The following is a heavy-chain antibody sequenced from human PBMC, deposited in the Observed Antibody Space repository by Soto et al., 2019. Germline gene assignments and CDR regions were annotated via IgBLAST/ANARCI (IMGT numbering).Heavy chain of an antibody. Sequence: EVQLVESGEGLVQPGGSLRLSCAASGFTFSNYAMHWVRQAPGKGLEYVSAISGNGFSTYYGDSVRGRFIISRDNSKNTLYLQMGSLRAEDMAAYYCARGPSTVATWLDYWGQGTLVTVSS. CDR1: GFTFSNYA. V-gene: IGHV3-64*02. D-gene: IGHD4-17*01. CDR3: ARGPSTVATWLDY. CDR2: ISGNGFST. J-gene: IGHJ4*02.